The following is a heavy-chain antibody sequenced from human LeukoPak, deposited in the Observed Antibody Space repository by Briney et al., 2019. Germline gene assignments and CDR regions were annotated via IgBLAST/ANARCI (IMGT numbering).Heavy chain of an antibody. D-gene: IGHD5-12*01. J-gene: IGHJ4*02. Sequence: ASVKVSCKVSGYSVIELSMHWVRQTPGKGLEWMGGFDPEDAKTIYAPKFQGRVTMTEDTSTDTAYMELTSLRADDTAVYYCATSRNEASELSVSSGYEFDYWGRGTLVTVSS. CDR3: ATSRNEASELSVSSGYEFDY. CDR1: GYSVIELS. CDR2: FDPEDAKT. V-gene: IGHV1-24*01.